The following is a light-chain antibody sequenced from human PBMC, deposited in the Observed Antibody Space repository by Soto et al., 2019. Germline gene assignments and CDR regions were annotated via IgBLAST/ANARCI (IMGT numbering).Light chain of an antibody. CDR3: QQRSNWPTWT. J-gene: IGKJ1*01. Sequence: IVMTHSPATLSVSPWQRSTLSFRSSQSVSSNLAWYQQKPGQAPRLLIYGASARATGIPARFSGSGSGTDFTLTISSLEPEDFAVYYCQQRSNWPTWTFGQGTKVDIK. CDR1: QSVSSN. CDR2: GAS. V-gene: IGKV3-15*01.